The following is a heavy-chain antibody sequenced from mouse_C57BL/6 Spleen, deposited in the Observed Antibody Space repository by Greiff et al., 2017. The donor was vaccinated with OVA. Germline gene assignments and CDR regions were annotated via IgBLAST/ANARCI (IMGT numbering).Heavy chain of an antibody. V-gene: IGHV8-12*01. Sequence: QVTLKVSGPGILQPSQTLSLSCSFSGFSLSTSGMGVSWIRQPSGLGLEWLAHTYWDDDKRYNTSLKSRLTISKDTSRNQVFLQISSVDTADTATYCCARREGDWDYFDYWGQGTTLTVSS. CDR3: ARREGDWDYFDY. CDR2: TYWDDDK. D-gene: IGHD4-1*01. J-gene: IGHJ2*01. CDR1: GFSLSTSGMG.